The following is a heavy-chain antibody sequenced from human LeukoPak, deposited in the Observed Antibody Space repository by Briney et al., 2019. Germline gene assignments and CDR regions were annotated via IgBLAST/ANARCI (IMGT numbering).Heavy chain of an antibody. CDR1: GFRFSSYV. CDR3: ATYTNWVAGDV. V-gene: IGHV3-7*01. D-gene: IGHD7-27*01. J-gene: IGHJ6*02. Sequence: GGSLRLSCAASGFRFSSYVMSWVRQAPGKGLEWVADIKKDGSEKDYVDSVKGRFTISRDNAKNSLYLQMDSLRAEDTAVYYCATYTNWVAGDVWGQGTTVSVSS. CDR2: IKKDGSEK.